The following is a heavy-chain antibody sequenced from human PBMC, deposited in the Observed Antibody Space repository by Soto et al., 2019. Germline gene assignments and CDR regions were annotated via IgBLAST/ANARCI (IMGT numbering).Heavy chain of an antibody. J-gene: IGHJ4*02. CDR2: IFHSGTT. CDR3: ARGGNRFSSTSSGVGGFDY. D-gene: IGHD6-6*01. CDR1: GASISSSY. Sequence: SETLSLTCTVSGASISSSYWSWIRQSPGKGLEWIGYIFHSGTTNYNPSIKSRVTFLVVSSKNHFSLNLSFLTTADTAVYFCARGGNRFSSTSSGVGGFDYWGQGTLVTSPQ. V-gene: IGHV4-59*01.